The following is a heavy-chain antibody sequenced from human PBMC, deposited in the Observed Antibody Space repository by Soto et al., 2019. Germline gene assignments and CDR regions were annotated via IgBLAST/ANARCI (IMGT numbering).Heavy chain of an antibody. CDR1: GGTFSSYT. V-gene: IGHV1-69*02. J-gene: IGHJ5*02. D-gene: IGHD2-2*01. CDR2: IIPILGIA. CDR3: ARGFSIVPAANARFDP. Sequence: SVKVSCKASGGTFSSYTISWVRQAPGQGLEWMGRIIPILGIANYAQKFQGRVTITADKSTSTAYMELSSLRSEDTAVYYCARGFSIVPAANARFDPWGQGTLVTVSS.